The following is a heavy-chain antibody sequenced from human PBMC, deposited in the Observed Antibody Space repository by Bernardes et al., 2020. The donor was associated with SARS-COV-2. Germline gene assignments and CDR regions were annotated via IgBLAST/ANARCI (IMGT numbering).Heavy chain of an antibody. CDR2: IGSGGTI. V-gene: IGHV3-23*01. CDR1: GFTFRSYT. J-gene: IGHJ4*02. Sequence: GSLRLSCAASGFTFRSYTMTWVRQAPGKGLECVSVIGSGGTISYADSVKGRFTISRDNSKNSLYLQMNSLRAEDTAVYFCAKGDQYGCSGRSCYSIFDHWGQGTLVTVSS. CDR3: AKGDQYGCSGRSCYSIFDH. D-gene: IGHD2-15*01.